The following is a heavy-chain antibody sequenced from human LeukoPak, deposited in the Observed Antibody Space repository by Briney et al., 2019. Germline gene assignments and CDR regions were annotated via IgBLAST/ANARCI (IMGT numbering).Heavy chain of an antibody. Sequence: GGSLRLSCAASGFTFSTYDMSWVRQAPGKGLECVASISRGGGGSTYYADSVKGRFTISRDNSKNTLYLQMNSLRAEDTAVYYCARDPRTFPYDFWSGPDYWGQGTLVTVSS. CDR2: ISRGGGGST. D-gene: IGHD3-3*01. J-gene: IGHJ4*02. CDR3: ARDPRTFPYDFWSGPDY. CDR1: GFTFSTYD. V-gene: IGHV3-23*01.